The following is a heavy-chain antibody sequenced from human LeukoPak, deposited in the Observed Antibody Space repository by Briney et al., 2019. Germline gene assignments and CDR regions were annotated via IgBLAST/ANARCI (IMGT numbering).Heavy chain of an antibody. V-gene: IGHV3-7*04. Sequence: PGGSLRLSCTASGFTFSSNWMTWVRQAPGKGLEWVANINQDGGEKYYVDSVKGRFTISRDNAKNSLYLQMNSLRAEDTAVYYCARSDLSYWYFDLWGRGTLVTVSS. CDR3: ARSDLSYWYFDL. J-gene: IGHJ2*01. CDR2: INQDGGEK. CDR1: GFTFSSNW.